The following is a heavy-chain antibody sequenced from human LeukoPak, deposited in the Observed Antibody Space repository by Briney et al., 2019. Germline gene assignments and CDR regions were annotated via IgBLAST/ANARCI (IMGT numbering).Heavy chain of an antibody. Sequence: SETLSLTCAVYGGSFSGYYWSWIRQPPGKGLEWIGEINHSGSTNYNPSLKSRVTISVDTSKNQFSLKLSSVTAADTAVYYCASSGIAAAGTKDWFDPWGPGTLVTVSS. V-gene: IGHV4-34*01. CDR1: GGSFSGYY. CDR3: ASSGIAAAGTKDWFDP. J-gene: IGHJ5*02. D-gene: IGHD6-13*01. CDR2: INHSGST.